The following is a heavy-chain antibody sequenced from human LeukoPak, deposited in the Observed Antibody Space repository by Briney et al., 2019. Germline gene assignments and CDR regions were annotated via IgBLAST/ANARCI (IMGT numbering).Heavy chain of an antibody. CDR1: GGTFSSYA. CDR2: IIPIFGTA. V-gene: IGHV1-69*13. D-gene: IGHD3-22*01. J-gene: IGHJ4*02. CDR3: ATARGFTRRRSYYYESYVLDGPYFDN. Sequence: ASVKVSCKASGGTFSSYAISWVRQAPGQGLEWMGGIIPIFGTANYAQKFQGRVTITADESTSTAYMELSSLRSEDTAVYYCATARGFTRRRSYYYESYVLDGPYFDNWGQGIQVTVSS.